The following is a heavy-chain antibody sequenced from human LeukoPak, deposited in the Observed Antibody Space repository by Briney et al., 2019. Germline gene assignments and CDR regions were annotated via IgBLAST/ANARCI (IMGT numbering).Heavy chain of an antibody. V-gene: IGHV4-39*07. CDR2: IYYSGST. J-gene: IGHJ4*02. CDR1: GGSINSTSNY. CDR3: AGDYGDYYFDY. Sequence: PSETLSLTCAVSGGSINSTSNYWGWIRQPPGKGLEWIGSIYYSGSTSYNPSLKSRVTISVDTSKNQFSLKLSSVTAADTAVYFCAGDYGDYYFDYWGQGTLVTVSS. D-gene: IGHD4-17*01.